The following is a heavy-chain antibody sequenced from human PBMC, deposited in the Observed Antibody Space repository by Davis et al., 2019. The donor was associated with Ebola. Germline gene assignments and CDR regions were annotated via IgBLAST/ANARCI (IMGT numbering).Heavy chain of an antibody. CDR3: AREDSSGWLDY. J-gene: IGHJ4*02. CDR1: GYIFTSYG. V-gene: IGHV1-18*01. CDR2: ISAYNGNT. Sequence: AASVKVSCKTSGYIFTSYGITWVRQAPGQGLEWMGWISAYNGNTNYAQKLQGRVTMTTDTSTSTAYMELRSLRSDDTAVYYCAREDSSGWLDYWGQGTLVTVSS. D-gene: IGHD6-19*01.